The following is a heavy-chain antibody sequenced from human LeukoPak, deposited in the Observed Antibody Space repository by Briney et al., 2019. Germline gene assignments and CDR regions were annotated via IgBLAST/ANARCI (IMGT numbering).Heavy chain of an antibody. CDR1: GYTFTGYY. J-gene: IGHJ5*02. V-gene: IGHV1-2*02. D-gene: IGHD2-15*01. CDR2: INPNSGGT. CDR3: AGGYCSGGSCYSEDNWFDP. Sequence: ASVKVSCKASGYTFTGYYMHWVRQAPEQGLEWMGWINPNSGGTNYAQKFQGRVTMTRDTSISTAYMELSRLRSDDTAVYYCAGGYCSGGSCYSEDNWFDPWGQGTLVTVSS.